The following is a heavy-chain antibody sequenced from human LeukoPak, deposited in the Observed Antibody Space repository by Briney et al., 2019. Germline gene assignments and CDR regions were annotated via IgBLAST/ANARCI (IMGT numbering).Heavy chain of an antibody. J-gene: IGHJ3*02. V-gene: IGHV4-59*11. Sequence: LETLSLTCAVSDDSFSSHYWTWIRQPPGKGLEWIGYISYIGSTNYNPSLKSRVTISIDTSKNQFSLKLTSVTAADTAVYYCARDLVTVTKGFDIWGQGTMVSVSS. CDR2: ISYIGST. CDR1: DDSFSSHY. D-gene: IGHD4-17*01. CDR3: ARDLVTVTKGFDI.